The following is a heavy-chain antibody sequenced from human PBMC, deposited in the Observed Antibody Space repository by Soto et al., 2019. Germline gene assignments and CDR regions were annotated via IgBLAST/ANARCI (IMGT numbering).Heavy chain of an antibody. CDR3: ARDIRTAGRYPQTPCY. CDR1: GFTFSSHA. J-gene: IGHJ4*02. Sequence: GGSLRLSCAASGFTFSSHAMSWVRQAPGKGLEWVSAISGSGGSTNYADSVKGRFTISRDNSKNTLYLQMNSLRAEDTAVYYCARDIRTAGRYPQTPCYCGRGTLDTVSS. V-gene: IGHV3-23*01. D-gene: IGHD2-8*02. CDR2: ISGSGGST.